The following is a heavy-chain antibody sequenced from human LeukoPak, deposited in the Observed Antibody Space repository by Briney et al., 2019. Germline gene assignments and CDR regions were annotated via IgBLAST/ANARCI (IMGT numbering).Heavy chain of an antibody. J-gene: IGHJ3*02. CDR1: GFTFSSYA. CDR3: ARDILEYFSRVDAFDI. Sequence: PGGSLRLSCAASGFTFSSYAMHWVRQAPGKGLEWVAVISYDGSNKFYADSVKGRFTLSRDTSKNTMYRQMNSLRAEDTAVYYCARDILEYFSRVDAFDIWGQGTMVTVSS. V-gene: IGHV3-30*04. CDR2: ISYDGSNK. D-gene: IGHD2-2*01.